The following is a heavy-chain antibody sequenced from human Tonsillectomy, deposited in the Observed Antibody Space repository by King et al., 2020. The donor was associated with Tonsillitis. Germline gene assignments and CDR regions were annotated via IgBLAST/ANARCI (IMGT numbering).Heavy chain of an antibody. V-gene: IGHV1-8*02. Sequence: VQLVESGAEVKKPGASVKVSCKASGYTFTSYDINWVRQATGQGLEWMGWMNPNSGNTGYAQKFQGRVTMTRNTTISTAYMELSSLRYEDTAVYYCASRSSCWYVGWYWDYWGQGTLVTVSS. CDR1: GYTFTSYD. D-gene: IGHD6-19*01. CDR2: MNPNSGNT. CDR3: ASRSSCWYVGWYWDY. J-gene: IGHJ4*02.